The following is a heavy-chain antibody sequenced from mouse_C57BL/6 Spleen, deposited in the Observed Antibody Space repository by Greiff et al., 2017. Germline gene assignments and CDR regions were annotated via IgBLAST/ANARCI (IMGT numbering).Heavy chain of an antibody. Sequence: VHVKQSGPELVKPGASVKISCKASGYSFTDYNMNWVKQSNGKSLEWIGVINPNYGTTSYNQKFKGKATLTVDQSSSTAYMQLNSLTSEDSAVYYCARSGDYDVWFAYWGQGTLVTVSA. J-gene: IGHJ3*01. CDR1: GYSFTDYN. D-gene: IGHD2-4*01. CDR2: INPNYGTT. V-gene: IGHV1-39*01. CDR3: ARSGDYDVWFAY.